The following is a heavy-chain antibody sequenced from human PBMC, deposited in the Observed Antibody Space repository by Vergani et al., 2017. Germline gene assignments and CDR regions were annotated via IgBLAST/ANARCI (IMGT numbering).Heavy chain of an antibody. J-gene: IGHJ5*02. CDR2: IYYSGNT. Sequence: QVQLQESGPGLVKPSQTLSLTCTVSGGSISSGGYYWSWIRQPPGKGLEWIGYIYYSGNTNYNPSLKSRVTISVDTSKNQFSLKLSSVTAADTAVYYCARAPRRGDVWGGWFDPGRQRTLVTVPS. CDR1: GGSISSGGYY. D-gene: IGHD1-26*01. CDR3: ARAPRRGDVWGGWFDP. V-gene: IGHV4-61*08.